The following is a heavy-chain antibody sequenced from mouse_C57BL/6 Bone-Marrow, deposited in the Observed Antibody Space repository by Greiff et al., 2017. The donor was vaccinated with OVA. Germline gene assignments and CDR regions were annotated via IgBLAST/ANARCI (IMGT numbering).Heavy chain of an antibody. CDR2: IRTGGGT. Sequence: VQLKESGPGLVAPSQSLSITCTVSGFSLTSYAISWVRQPPGKGLEWLGVIRTGGGTNYNSALKSRLSISKDNSKSQVFLKMNSLQTDDTARYYCARKRDGSSSGFAYWGQGTLVTVSA. CDR3: ARKRDGSSSGFAY. V-gene: IGHV2-9-1*01. CDR1: GFSLTSYA. D-gene: IGHD1-1*01. J-gene: IGHJ3*01.